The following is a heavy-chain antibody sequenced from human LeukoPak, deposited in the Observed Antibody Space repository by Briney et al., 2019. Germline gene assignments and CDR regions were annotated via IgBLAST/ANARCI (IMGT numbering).Heavy chain of an antibody. Sequence: GRSLRLSCAASGFTSSSYAMHWVRQAPGKGLEWVAVISYDGSNKYYADSVKGRFTISRDNSKNTLYLQMNSLRAEDTAVYYCARDPPDSSSGYKGLPGYWGQEPWSPSPQ. D-gene: IGHD3-22*01. CDR1: GFTSSSYA. CDR2: ISYDGSNK. CDR3: ARDPPDSSSGYKGLPGY. V-gene: IGHV3-30*01. J-gene: IGHJ4*01.